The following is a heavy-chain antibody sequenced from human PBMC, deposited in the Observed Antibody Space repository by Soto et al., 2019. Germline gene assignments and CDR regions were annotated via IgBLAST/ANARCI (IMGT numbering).Heavy chain of an antibody. CDR2: SKPKTDRGETI. CDR1: GLSVTNAW. J-gene: IGHJ4*02. D-gene: IGHD3-3*01. V-gene: IGHV3-15*01. Sequence: EVQLVESGGGLVKPGGSLRLSCAASGLSVTNAWLSWFRQTPGKGLEWVGRSKPKTDRGETIQYAASVKGRFITSREDSKDILYLAMNSLTTDDTGVYYCSTAGQWYFWTASYFEHWCQGTPVTVSS. CDR3: STAGQWYFWTASYFEH.